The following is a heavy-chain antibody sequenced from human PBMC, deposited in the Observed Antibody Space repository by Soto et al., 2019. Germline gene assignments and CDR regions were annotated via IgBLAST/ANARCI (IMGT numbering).Heavy chain of an antibody. CDR1: GFTFSSYD. V-gene: IGHV3-13*01. Sequence: GVSLRLSCAASGFTFSSYDMHWVRQATGKCLEWVSAIGTAGDTYYADSVKGRFTISRDTSKNTLYLQMSSLRAEDTAVYYCARDSPPSVVVVPAARPPDFQHWGQGTLVTVSS. CDR2: IGTAGDT. CDR3: ARDSPPSVVVVPAARPPDFQH. D-gene: IGHD2-2*01. J-gene: IGHJ1*01.